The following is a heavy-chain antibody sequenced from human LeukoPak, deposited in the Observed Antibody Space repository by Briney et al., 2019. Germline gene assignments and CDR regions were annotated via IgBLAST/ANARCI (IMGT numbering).Heavy chain of an antibody. CDR1: GGSISGYY. D-gene: IGHD3-22*01. V-gene: IGHV4-59*08. Sequence: SETLSLTCSVSGGSISGYYWSWIRQPPGKGLEWIGYIYYSGTTIYNPSLKSRLTISLDTSKNQFSLNLSSVTAADTAVYYCVRGRTYDSSGYYPEGDFDYWGQGTLVTVSS. CDR3: VRGRTYDSSGYYPEGDFDY. J-gene: IGHJ4*02. CDR2: IYYSGTT.